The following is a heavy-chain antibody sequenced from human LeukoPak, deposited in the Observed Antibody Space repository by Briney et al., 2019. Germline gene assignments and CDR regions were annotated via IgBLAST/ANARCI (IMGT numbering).Heavy chain of an antibody. CDR1: GYTFTSYY. Sequence: ASVKVSCKASGYTFTSYYMHWVRQAPGQGLEWMGIINPSGGSTSYAQKFQGRVTMTRHTSTSTVYMELSSLRSEDTAVYYCARVVDDSSGYYELGADYWGQGTLVTVSS. D-gene: IGHD3-22*01. V-gene: IGHV1-46*01. J-gene: IGHJ4*02. CDR2: INPSGGST. CDR3: ARVVDDSSGYYELGADY.